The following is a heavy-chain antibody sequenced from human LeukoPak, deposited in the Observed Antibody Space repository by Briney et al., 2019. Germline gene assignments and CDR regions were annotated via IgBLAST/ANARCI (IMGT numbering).Heavy chain of an antibody. V-gene: IGHV3-21*01. CDR1: GFTFSSYS. CDR2: ISSSSSYI. Sequence: GGSLRLSCGASGFTFSSYSMNWVHQAPGKGLEWISSISSSSSYIYYADSVKGRFTISRDNAKNSLYLQMNSLRAEDTAVYYCARDHCSGGSCYNTYWGQGTLVTVSS. CDR3: ARDHCSGGSCYNTY. D-gene: IGHD2-15*01. J-gene: IGHJ4*02.